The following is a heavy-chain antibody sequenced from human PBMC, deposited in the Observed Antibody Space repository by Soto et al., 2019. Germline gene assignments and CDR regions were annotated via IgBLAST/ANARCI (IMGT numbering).Heavy chain of an antibody. J-gene: IGHJ4*02. CDR3: ARRHRYCSGDGCYLFDY. V-gene: IGHV4-59*08. CDR2: IYNSGTT. CDR1: ADSISSYY. D-gene: IGHD2-15*01. Sequence: SETLSLTCTVSADSISSYYWGWIRQPPGKGLEWIGFIYNSGTTKYNPSLKSRVTLSMDTSKNQLSLKLTSVTAADTAVYYCARRHRYCSGDGCYLFDYWGPGTLVT.